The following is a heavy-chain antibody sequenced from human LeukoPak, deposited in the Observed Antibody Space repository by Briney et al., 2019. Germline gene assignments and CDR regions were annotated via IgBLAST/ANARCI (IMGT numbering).Heavy chain of an antibody. D-gene: IGHD6-25*01. V-gene: IGHV3-30*02. CDR1: GFTFSSYG. CDR2: IRYDGSNK. Sequence: GGSLRLSCAASGFTFSSYGMHGVRQAPGKGLEWVAFIRYDGSNKYYADSVKGRFTISRDNSKNTLYPQMNSLRAEDTAVYYCAKDGRGVRTMAATYYYYYGMDVWGQGTTVTVSS. J-gene: IGHJ6*02. CDR3: AKDGRGVRTMAATYYYYYGMDV.